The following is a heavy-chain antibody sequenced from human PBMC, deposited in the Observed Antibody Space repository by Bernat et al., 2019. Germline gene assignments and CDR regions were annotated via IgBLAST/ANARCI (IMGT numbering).Heavy chain of an antibody. CDR3: AKHYDFWSGYLDY. J-gene: IGHJ4*02. V-gene: IGHV3-23*01. CDR2: ISGSGGST. Sequence: EVQLLESGGGLEQPGGSLRLSCAASGFIFSSYAMSWVRQAPGKGLEWVSAISGSGGSTYYAASVKGRFTISRDNSKNTLYLQMNSLRAEDTAVYYCAKHYDFWSGYLDYWGQGTLVTVSS. CDR1: GFIFSSYA. D-gene: IGHD3-3*01.